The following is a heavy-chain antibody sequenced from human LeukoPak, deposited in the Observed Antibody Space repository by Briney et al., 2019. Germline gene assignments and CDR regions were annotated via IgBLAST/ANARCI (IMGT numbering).Heavy chain of an antibody. CDR3: AREEHYGSDWYFDL. CDR1: GGSISSYY. CDR2: IYTSGST. V-gene: IGHV4-4*07. D-gene: IGHD3-10*01. J-gene: IGHJ2*01. Sequence: SETLSLTCTVSGGSISSYYWSWIRQPAGKGLEWIGRIYTSGSTNYNPSLKSRVTISVDTSKNQFSLKLSSVTAADTAVYYCAREEHYGSDWYFDLWGRGTLVTVSS.